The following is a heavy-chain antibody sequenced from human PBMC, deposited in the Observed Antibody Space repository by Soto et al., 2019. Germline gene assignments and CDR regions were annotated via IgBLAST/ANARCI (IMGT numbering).Heavy chain of an antibody. D-gene: IGHD6-19*01. CDR1: GYTFTGYY. Sequence: QVQLVQSGAEVKKPGASVKVSCKASGYTFTGYYMHWVRQAPGQGLEWMGWINPNSGGTNYAQKFQGWVTXXRXTXXSTAYMELSRLRSDDTAVYYCARQWLKYYYYGMDVWGQGTTVTVSS. J-gene: IGHJ6*02. CDR2: INPNSGGT. CDR3: ARQWLKYYYYGMDV. V-gene: IGHV1-2*04.